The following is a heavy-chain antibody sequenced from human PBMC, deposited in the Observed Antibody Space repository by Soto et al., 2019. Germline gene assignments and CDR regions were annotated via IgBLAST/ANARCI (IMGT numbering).Heavy chain of an antibody. CDR1: GGSISSGPYS. D-gene: IGHD2-2*01. J-gene: IGHJ6*02. CDR3: ARQGGYCSSTNCYGYYAMDV. Sequence: QLQLQESGPGLVKPSETLSLTCTVSGGSISSGPYSWGWIRQPPGEGLEWIATFHYSENTHYTPSLASRVTISVDTSKNQFSLTVTSVTAADTALYYCARQGGYCSSTNCYGYYAMDVWGQGTAVTVS. CDR2: FHYSENT. V-gene: IGHV4-39*01.